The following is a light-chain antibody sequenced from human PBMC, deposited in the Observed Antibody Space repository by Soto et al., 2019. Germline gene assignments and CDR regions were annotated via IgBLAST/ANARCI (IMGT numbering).Light chain of an antibody. Sequence: QVTQSPTTLSASVGDRFTITFRASQGIRKYLGWYQQKPGKAPKLLIYAASSLQSGVPSRFSGSGSGTDFTLTISSLQPEDFAPYYCLHASNYPWTSGQLTK. CDR3: LHASNYPWT. CDR1: QGIRKY. J-gene: IGKJ1*01. CDR2: AAS. V-gene: IGKV1-6*01.